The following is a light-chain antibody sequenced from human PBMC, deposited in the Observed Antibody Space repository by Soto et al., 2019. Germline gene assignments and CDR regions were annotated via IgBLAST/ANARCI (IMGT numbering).Light chain of an antibody. V-gene: IGKV1-9*01. CDR1: HGLSSD. CDR3: QQLNSYTIT. Sequence: DIQLTQSPSFLSASVADRVTITCRASHGLSSDLAWYQQKPWKAPKLLIYAASTLQSGVPSRLSGSRSGTEFTLTISSLQPEDFATSYCQQLNSYTITFGQGTRLEIK. J-gene: IGKJ5*01. CDR2: AAS.